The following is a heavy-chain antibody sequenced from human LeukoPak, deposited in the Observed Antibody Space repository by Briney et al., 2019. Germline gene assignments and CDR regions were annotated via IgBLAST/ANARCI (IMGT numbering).Heavy chain of an antibody. D-gene: IGHD3-3*01. Sequence: SETLSLTCAVYGGSFSGHYWSWIRQPPGKGLEWIGEITHSGSTNYNPSLESRVTISVDTSKNHFSLKLSSVTAADTAVYYCASGQYYDLWSGYYVDWGQGTLVTVSS. CDR3: ASGQYYDLWSGYYVD. CDR2: ITHSGST. CDR1: GGSFSGHY. J-gene: IGHJ4*02. V-gene: IGHV4-34*01.